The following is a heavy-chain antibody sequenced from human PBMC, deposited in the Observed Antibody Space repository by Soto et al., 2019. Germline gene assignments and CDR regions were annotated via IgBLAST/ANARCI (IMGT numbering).Heavy chain of an antibody. V-gene: IGHV1-46*04. J-gene: IGHJ4*02. D-gene: IGHD2-8*01. CDR2: INPSGGRT. Sequence: QVQLVQSGAEVKKPGASVKVSCKASGYTFTDYYIHWVRQAPGQGLEWMVMINPSGGRTDYAQKLRGRVNMTRDTSTGTVYMELSSLRSEQTAVYYCARPPFPVCINAVCYPFDYWGQGTLVTVSS. CDR1: GYTFTDYY. CDR3: ARPPFPVCINAVCYPFDY.